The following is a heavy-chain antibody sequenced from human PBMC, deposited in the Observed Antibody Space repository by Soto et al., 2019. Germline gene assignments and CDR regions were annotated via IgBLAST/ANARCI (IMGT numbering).Heavy chain of an antibody. D-gene: IGHD2-2*01. CDR1: SGSISSSNW. J-gene: IGHJ6*03. Sequence: QVQLQESGPGLVKPSGTLSLTCAVSSGSISSSNWWSWVRQPPGKGLEWIGEIYHSGSTNYNPSLKSRVTISVDKSKNQFSLKLSSVTAADTAVYDCARATSIVVVPAAAELDWYYYYMDVWGKGTTVTVSS. CDR3: ARATSIVVVPAAAELDWYYYYMDV. CDR2: IYHSGST. V-gene: IGHV4-4*02.